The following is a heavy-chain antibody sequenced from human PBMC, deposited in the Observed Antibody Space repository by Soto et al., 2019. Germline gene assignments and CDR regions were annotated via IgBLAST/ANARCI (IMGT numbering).Heavy chain of an antibody. D-gene: IGHD5-18*01. CDR2: IYHSGST. J-gene: IGHJ4*02. Sequence: SETPSLTFAVPSGSISSSNWWSWVRQPPGKGLEWIGEIYHSGSTNYNPSLKSRVTIPVDKSKNQFSLKLSSVTAADTAVYYCATTILEGYTTYYSDYWGQGTLVTVSS. V-gene: IGHV4-4*02. CDR3: ATTILEGYTTYYSDY. CDR1: SGSISSSNW.